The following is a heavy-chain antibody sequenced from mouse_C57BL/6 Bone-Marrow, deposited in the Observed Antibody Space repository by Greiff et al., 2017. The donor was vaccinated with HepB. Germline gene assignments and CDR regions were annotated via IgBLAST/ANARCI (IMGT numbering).Heavy chain of an antibody. CDR3: ANYYGGAYFDY. V-gene: IGHV1-26*01. D-gene: IGHD1-1*01. Sequence: VQLQQSGPELVKPGASVKISCKASGYTFTDYYMNWVKQSHGKSLEWIGDINPNNGGTSYNQKFKGKATLTVDKSSSTAYMELRSLTSEDSAVYYCANYYGGAYFDYWGQGTTLTVSS. CDR1: GYTFTDYY. CDR2: INPNNGGT. J-gene: IGHJ2*01.